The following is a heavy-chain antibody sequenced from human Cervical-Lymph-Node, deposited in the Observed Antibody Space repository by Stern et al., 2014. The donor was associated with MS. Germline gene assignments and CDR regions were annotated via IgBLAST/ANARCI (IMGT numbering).Heavy chain of an antibody. CDR1: GFTFSNYW. V-gene: IGHV3-74*01. Sequence: EVQLVESGGGLVPPGGSLRLSWAASGFTFSNYWMQWVRQAPGEVLVWVSRIKTDGSTTSYADSVKGRFTISRDNAKDTLYLQMNNLRAEDSAIYYCARDSPDYSGQGTLVTVSP. J-gene: IGHJ4*02. CDR3: ARDSPDY. CDR2: IKTDGSTT.